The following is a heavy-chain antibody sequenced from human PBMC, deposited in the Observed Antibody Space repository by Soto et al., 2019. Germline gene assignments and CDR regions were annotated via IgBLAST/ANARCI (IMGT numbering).Heavy chain of an antibody. D-gene: IGHD3-9*01. CDR2: IIPILGIA. CDR3: ARSAGTYYDILTGPDAFDI. J-gene: IGHJ3*02. Sequence: GASVKVSCKASGGTFSSYTISWVRQAPGQGLEWMGRIIPILGIANYAQKFQGRVTITADKSTSTAYMELSSLRSEDTAVYYCARSAGTYYDILTGPDAFDIWGQGTMVTVSS. V-gene: IGHV1-69*02. CDR1: GGTFSSYT.